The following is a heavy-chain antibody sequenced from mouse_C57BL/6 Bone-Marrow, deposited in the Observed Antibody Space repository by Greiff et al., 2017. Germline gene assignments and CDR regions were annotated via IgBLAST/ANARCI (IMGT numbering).Heavy chain of an antibody. J-gene: IGHJ2*01. V-gene: IGHV1-15*01. Sequence: QVQLQQSGAELVRPGASVTLSCKASGYTFTDYEMHWVKQTPVHGLEWIGAIDPETGGTAYNQKFKGKAILTADKSSSTAYMELRSLTSEDSAVYYGTRGGIYYGSPFDYWGQGTTLTVSS. CDR2: IDPETGGT. CDR1: GYTFTDYE. D-gene: IGHD1-1*01. CDR3: TRGGIYYGSPFDY.